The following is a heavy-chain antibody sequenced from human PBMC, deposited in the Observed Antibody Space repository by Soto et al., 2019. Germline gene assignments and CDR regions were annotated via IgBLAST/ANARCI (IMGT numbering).Heavy chain of an antibody. CDR3: AKDILGGWELPNDAFDI. V-gene: IGHV3-23*01. CDR1: GFTFSSYA. D-gene: IGHD1-26*01. Sequence: HPGGSLRLSCAASGFTFSSYAMSWVRQAPGKGLEWVSAISGSGGSTYYADSVKGRFTISRDNSKNTLYLQMNSLRAEDTAVYYCAKDILGGWELPNDAFDIWGQGTMVTVSS. CDR2: ISGSGGST. J-gene: IGHJ3*02.